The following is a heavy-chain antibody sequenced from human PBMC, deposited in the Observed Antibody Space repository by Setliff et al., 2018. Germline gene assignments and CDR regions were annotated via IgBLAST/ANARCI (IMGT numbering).Heavy chain of an antibody. CDR2: INHSGSS. Sequence: SETLSLTCGASGGTFSDYFWTWIRQSPGKGLEWIGEINHSGSSNYNPSLKSRVTISIDTSNNQFSLKMSSVTAADTAVYYCARRGIAGRHNFQHWGQGTLVTVSS. V-gene: IGHV4-34*01. J-gene: IGHJ1*01. CDR1: GGTFSDYF. CDR3: ARRGIAGRHNFQH. D-gene: IGHD6-6*01.